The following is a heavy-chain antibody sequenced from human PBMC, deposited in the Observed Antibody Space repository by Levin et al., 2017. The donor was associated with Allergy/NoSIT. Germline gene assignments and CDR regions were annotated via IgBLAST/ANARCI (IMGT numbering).Heavy chain of an antibody. CDR3: ARDSEERGYSYGSWGPYYYYYGMDV. V-gene: IGHV3-11*05. CDR2: ISSSSSYT. D-gene: IGHD5-18*01. CDR1: GFTFSDYY. Sequence: GGSLRLSCAASGFTFSDYYMSWIRQAPGKGLEWVSYISSSSSYTNYADSVKGRFTISRDNAKNSLYLQMNSLRAEDTAVYYCARDSEERGYSYGSWGPYYYYYGMDVWGQGTTVTVSS. J-gene: IGHJ6*02.